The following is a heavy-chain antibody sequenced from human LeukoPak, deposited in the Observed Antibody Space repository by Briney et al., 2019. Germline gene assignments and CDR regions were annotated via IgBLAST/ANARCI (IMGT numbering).Heavy chain of an antibody. CDR3: ARDQRITIFGVVTYYYGMDV. CDR1: GFTVSSNY. CDR2: IYSGGST. Sequence: GGSLRLSCAASGFTVSSNYMSWVRQAPGKGLEWVSVIYSGGSTYYAASVKGRFAISRDNSKNTLYLQMNSLRAEDTAVYYCARDQRITIFGVVTYYYGMDVWGQGTTVTVSS. D-gene: IGHD3-3*01. J-gene: IGHJ6*02. V-gene: IGHV3-53*01.